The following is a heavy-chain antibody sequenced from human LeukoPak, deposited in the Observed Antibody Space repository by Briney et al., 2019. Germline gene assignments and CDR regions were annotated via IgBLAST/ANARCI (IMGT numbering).Heavy chain of an antibody. CDR2: IYHSGST. J-gene: IGHJ4*02. Sequence: PSETLSLTXAVSGCSISSGYYWGWIRQPPGKGLEWIGSIYHSGSTYYNPSLKSRVTISVDTSKNQFSLKLSSVTAADTVVYYCARSNWAYYFDYWGQGTLVTVSS. V-gene: IGHV4-38-2*01. CDR1: GCSISSGYY. D-gene: IGHD7-27*01. CDR3: ARSNWAYYFDY.